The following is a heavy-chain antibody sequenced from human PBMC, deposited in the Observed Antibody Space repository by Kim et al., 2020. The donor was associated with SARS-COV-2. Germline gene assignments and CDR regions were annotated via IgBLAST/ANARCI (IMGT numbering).Heavy chain of an antibody. CDR3: ARVNPIAGGWYDAFDI. Sequence: GGSLRLSFAASGFTLSGSTVHWVRQASGKGLEWVGRIRSKANSYATAYAASVKNRFTISRDDSKNTAYLQMNSLKTEDTAVYYCARVNPIAGGWYDAFDIWGQGTMVTVSS. J-gene: IGHJ3*02. D-gene: IGHD6-19*01. CDR1: GFTLSGST. CDR2: IRSKANSYAT. V-gene: IGHV3-73*01.